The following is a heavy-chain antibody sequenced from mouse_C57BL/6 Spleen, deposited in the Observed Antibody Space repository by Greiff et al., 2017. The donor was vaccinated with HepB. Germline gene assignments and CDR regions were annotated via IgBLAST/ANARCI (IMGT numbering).Heavy chain of an antibody. V-gene: IGHV5-17*01. CDR1: GFTFSDYG. Sequence: EVQLVESGGGLVKPGGSLKLSCAASGFTFSDYGMHWVRQAPEKGLEWVAYISSGSSTIYYADTVKGRFTISRDNAKNTLFLQMTSLRSEDTAMYYCASYDGYYGFFDYWGQGTTLTVSS. CDR2: ISSGSSTI. J-gene: IGHJ2*01. D-gene: IGHD2-3*01. CDR3: ASYDGYYGFFDY.